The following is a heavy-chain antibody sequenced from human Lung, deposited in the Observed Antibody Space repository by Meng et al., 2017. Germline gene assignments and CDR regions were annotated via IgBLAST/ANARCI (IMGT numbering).Heavy chain of an antibody. CDR2: INHSGTT. D-gene: IGHD4-11*01. Sequence: KPSATLLPSCFALCGYISDYYCSWIRQPPRKGLGWIGEINHSGTTNYNPSLENRATISVDTSQNNLSLKLSSVTAADSAVYYCARGPTTMAHDFDYWGQGTLVTVSS. CDR1: CGYISDYY. V-gene: IGHV4-34*01. CDR3: ARGPTTMAHDFDY. J-gene: IGHJ4*02.